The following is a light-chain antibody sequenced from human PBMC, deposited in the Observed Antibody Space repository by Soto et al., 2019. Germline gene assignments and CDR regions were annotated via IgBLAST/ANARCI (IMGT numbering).Light chain of an antibody. CDR1: QSVSSN. Sequence: EIVMTQSPATLSVSPGERVTLSCRASQSVSSNLAWYQQKPGQAPRLLIYGVSTRATGVPASFSGSGSGTEFTLTISILQSEDFALYYCRQYNKWPLTFGGGTKVEIK. CDR2: GVS. V-gene: IGKV3-15*01. CDR3: RQYNKWPLT. J-gene: IGKJ4*01.